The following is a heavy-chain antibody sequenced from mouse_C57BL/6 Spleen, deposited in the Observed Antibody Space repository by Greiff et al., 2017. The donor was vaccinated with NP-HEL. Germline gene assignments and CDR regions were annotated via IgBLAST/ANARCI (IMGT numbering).Heavy chain of an antibody. V-gene: IGHV1-18*01. CDR3: ASESPTMIYFDY. J-gene: IGHJ2*01. CDR2: INPNNGGT. D-gene: IGHD2-4*01. CDR1: GYTFTDYN. Sequence: EVQLQQSGPELVKPGASVKIPCKASGYTFTDYNMDWVKQSHGKSLEWIGDINPNNGGTIYNQKFKGKATLTVDKSSSTAYMELRSLTSEDTAVYYCASESPTMIYFDYWGQGTTLTVSS.